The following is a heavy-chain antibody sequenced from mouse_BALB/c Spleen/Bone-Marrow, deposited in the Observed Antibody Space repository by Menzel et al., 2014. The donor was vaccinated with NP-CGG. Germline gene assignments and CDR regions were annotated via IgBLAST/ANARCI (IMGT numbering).Heavy chain of an antibody. CDR2: INPNNGGS. V-gene: IGHV1S81*02. Sequence: QVQLKESGAELVKPGASVKLSCKASGYTFTSYWMHWVKLRPGQGFEWIGEINPNNGGSNHNEKFKRKATLTVGKSSSTAYMQLNSLTSEDSAVYYCTRLFYGSSDYAMDNWGQGTSVTVSS. CDR1: GYTFTSYW. D-gene: IGHD1-1*01. J-gene: IGHJ4*01. CDR3: TRLFYGSSDYAMDN.